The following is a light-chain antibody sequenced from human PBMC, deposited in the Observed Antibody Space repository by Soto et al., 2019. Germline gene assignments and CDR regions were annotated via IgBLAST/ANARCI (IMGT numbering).Light chain of an antibody. CDR3: QQYESYSPWT. CDR1: QDISNY. J-gene: IGKJ1*01. V-gene: IGKV1-33*01. Sequence: IQMTQSPSSLSASVGDRVTITRQASQDISNYLNWYQQKPGKAPKLLIYDASNLETGVPSRFSGSGSGTDFTLTISNLQPDDFATYYCQQYESYSPWTFGQGTKVDI. CDR2: DAS.